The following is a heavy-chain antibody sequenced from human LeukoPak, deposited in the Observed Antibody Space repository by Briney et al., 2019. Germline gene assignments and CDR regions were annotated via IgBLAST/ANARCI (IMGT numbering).Heavy chain of an antibody. CDR3: ARGSVVVPFAIDY. D-gene: IGHD2-2*01. CDR1: GYTFTSYG. J-gene: IGHJ4*02. V-gene: IGHV1-18*01. Sequence: ASVKVSCKASGYTFTSYGISWVRQAPGQGLEWMGWISAYNGNTNYAQKFQGRVTMTTDTSTNTGYMDLRRLRFDDTAVYYCARGSVVVPFAIDYWGQGTLVTVSS. CDR2: ISAYNGNT.